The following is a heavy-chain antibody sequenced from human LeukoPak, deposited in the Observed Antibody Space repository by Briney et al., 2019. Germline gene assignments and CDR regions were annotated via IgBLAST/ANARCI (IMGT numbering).Heavy chain of an antibody. V-gene: IGHV4-59*01. Sequence: SETLSLTCTVSGGSISNYYWSWIRQSPGKGLEWVGYIYYSGNTKCNPSLRSRVTISLDTSEDHFSLRLSSVTTADTAVYYCARSYSSNWGYFDYWGQGTLVTVSS. J-gene: IGHJ4*02. CDR1: GGSISNYY. CDR3: ARSYSSNWGYFDY. D-gene: IGHD6-13*01. CDR2: IYYSGNT.